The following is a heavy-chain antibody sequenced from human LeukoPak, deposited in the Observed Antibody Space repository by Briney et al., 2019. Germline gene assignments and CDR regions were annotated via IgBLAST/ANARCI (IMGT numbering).Heavy chain of an antibody. D-gene: IGHD3-10*01. J-gene: IGHJ2*01. CDR2: IYNNGIN. V-gene: IGHV4-59*08. CDR3: AKFRLPGIGLRDWFFDL. Sequence: PSETLSLTCTVSGGSISTYHWSWIRQPPGKGLEWIGYIYNNGINNYNPSLRSRVTISIDTSKNQLSLKLNSVTAADTAVYYCAKFRLPGIGLRDWFFDLWGRGALVTVSS. CDR1: GGSISTYH.